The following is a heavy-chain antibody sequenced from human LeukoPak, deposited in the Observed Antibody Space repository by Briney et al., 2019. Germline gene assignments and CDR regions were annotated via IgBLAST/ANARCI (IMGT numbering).Heavy chain of an antibody. V-gene: IGHV3-49*03. Sequence: GGSLRLSCTASGFTFGDYAMSWFRQAPGKGLEWVGFIRSKAYGGTTEYAASVKGRFTISRDDSKSIAYLQMNSLRAEDTAIYYCARDPYNGNYGDSYYYYMDVWGKGTTVTISS. CDR1: GFTFGDYA. J-gene: IGHJ6*03. CDR3: ARDPYNGNYGDSYYYYMDV. D-gene: IGHD1-26*01. CDR2: IRSKAYGGTT.